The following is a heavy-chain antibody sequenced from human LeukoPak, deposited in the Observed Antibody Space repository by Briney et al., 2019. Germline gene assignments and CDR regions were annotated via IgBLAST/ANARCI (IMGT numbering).Heavy chain of an antibody. CDR3: EHIGGWNYFAMIFQH. V-gene: IGHV2-5*01. J-gene: IGHJ1*01. CDR2: IYWNDHK. D-gene: IGHD1-7*01. Sequence: SGPTLVNPTQTLTLTCTFSGFSLSTSGVGVGWIRQPPGKALEWLALIYWNDHKRYSPSLKSRLTINKDTSKNQVVLKITNIDPVDTSTYYCEHIGGWNYFAMIFQHWGQGTLVTVSS. CDR1: GFSLSTSGVG.